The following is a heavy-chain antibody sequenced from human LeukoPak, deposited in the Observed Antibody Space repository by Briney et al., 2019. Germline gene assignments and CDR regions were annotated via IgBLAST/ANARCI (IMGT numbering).Heavy chain of an antibody. J-gene: IGHJ4*02. Sequence: PGGSLRLSCAASGFTVSSNYMSWVRQAPGKGLEWVSVIYSGGNTYYADSVEGRFTISRDNSKNTLYLQMNSLKTEDTAVYYCTTLTYYYDSSGFNYFRYWGQGTLVTVSS. CDR2: IYSGGNT. V-gene: IGHV3-66*01. CDR1: GFTVSSNY. D-gene: IGHD3-22*01. CDR3: TTLTYYYDSSGFNYFRY.